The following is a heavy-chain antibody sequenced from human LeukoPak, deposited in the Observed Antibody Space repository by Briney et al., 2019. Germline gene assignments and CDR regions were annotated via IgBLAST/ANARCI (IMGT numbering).Heavy chain of an antibody. J-gene: IGHJ4*02. CDR2: ITSSSNYI. V-gene: IGHV3-21*01. D-gene: IGHD6-13*01. CDR1: GFTFSSYS. CDR3: ARDVEAMVAAGGGVDY. Sequence: GGSLRLSCAASGFTFSSYSMNWVRQAPGKGLEWVSSITSSSNYIYYADSVKGRFTTSRDNAKNSLYLQMNSLRAEDTAVYYCARDVEAMVAAGGGVDYWGQGTLVTVSS.